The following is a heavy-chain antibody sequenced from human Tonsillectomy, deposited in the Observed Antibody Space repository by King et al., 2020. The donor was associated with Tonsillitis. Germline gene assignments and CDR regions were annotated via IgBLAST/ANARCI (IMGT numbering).Heavy chain of an antibody. D-gene: IGHD3-22*01. CDR1: GFTFSSYW. J-gene: IGHJ5*01. CDR3: ARDSFDRSGHYYGFDS. V-gene: IGHV3-74*01. CDR2: INTDGSHT. Sequence: EVQLVESGGGLVQPGGSLRLSCAASGFTFSSYWMHWDRQAPGKGLVWVSRINTDGSHTAYAGSVKGRFIISRDNAKNTIYLEMNSLRVDDTAVYFCARDSFDRSGHYYGFDSWGQGILVTVSS.